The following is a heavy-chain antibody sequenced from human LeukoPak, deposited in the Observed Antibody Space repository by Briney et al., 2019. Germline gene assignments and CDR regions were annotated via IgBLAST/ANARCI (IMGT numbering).Heavy chain of an antibody. J-gene: IGHJ4*02. CDR3: AREAYGDYYFDY. V-gene: IGHV1-18*01. D-gene: IGHD4-17*01. CDR1: GYTFTSYG. CDR2: ISAYSGNT. Sequence: ASVKVSCKASGYTFTSYGISWVRQAPGQGLEWMGWISAYSGNTNYAQKLQGRVTITTDTSTSTAYMELRSLRSDDTAVYYCAREAYGDYYFDYWGQGTLVTVSS.